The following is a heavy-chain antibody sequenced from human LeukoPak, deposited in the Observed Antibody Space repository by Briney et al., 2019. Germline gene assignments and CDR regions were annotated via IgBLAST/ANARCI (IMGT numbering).Heavy chain of an antibody. J-gene: IGHJ6*02. CDR1: GGSISSYY. CDR2: IYYSGST. D-gene: IGHD6-13*01. Sequence: SETLSLTCTVSGGSISSYYWSWIRQPPGKGLEWIGYIYYSGSTNYNPSLKSRVTISVDTSKNQFSLKLSSVTAADTAVYYCARSSSWYDSYNGMDVWGQGTTVTVSS. V-gene: IGHV4-59*01. CDR3: ARSSSWYDSYNGMDV.